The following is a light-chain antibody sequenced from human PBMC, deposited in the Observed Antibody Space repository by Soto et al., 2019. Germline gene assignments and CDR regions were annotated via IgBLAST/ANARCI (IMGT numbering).Light chain of an antibody. V-gene: IGLV2-14*01. CDR1: SGDIGASNY. CDR3: TSYRTYSGV. Sequence: QSALTQPASVSGSPGQSITISCTGTSGDIGASNYVSWYQQFPDKAPKLIIYDVSDRPSGVSTRFSGSKSGNTASLTISGLQPEDEADYYCTSYRTYSGVFGTGTKRTVL. CDR2: DVS. J-gene: IGLJ1*01.